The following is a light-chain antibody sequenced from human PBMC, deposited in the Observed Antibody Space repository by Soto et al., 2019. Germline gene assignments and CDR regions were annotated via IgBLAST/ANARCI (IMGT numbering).Light chain of an antibody. V-gene: IGLV1-40*01. J-gene: IGLJ3*02. CDR3: QSYASSLSGWV. Sequence: QSVLTQPPSVSGAPGQRVTISCTGSSSNIGAGCDVHWYQQLPGTAPKLLIYGNSNRPSGVPDRFSGSKSGTSASLAITGLQAEDEADYYCQSYASSLSGWVSGGGTQLTVL. CDR1: SSNIGAGCD. CDR2: GNS.